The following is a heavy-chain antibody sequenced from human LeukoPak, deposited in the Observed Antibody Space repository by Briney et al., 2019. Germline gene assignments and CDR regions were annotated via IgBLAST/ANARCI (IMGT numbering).Heavy chain of an antibody. J-gene: IGHJ4*02. V-gene: IGHV3-48*04. Sequence: QSGGSLRLSCAASGFTFSSYAMSWVRQAPGKGLEWVSYISSSGSTIYYADSVKGRFTISRDNAKNSLYLQMNSLRAEDTAVYYCAKVLVGTYYDILTGYYVCDYWGQGTLVTVSS. D-gene: IGHD3-9*01. CDR3: AKVLVGTYYDILTGYYVCDY. CDR2: ISSSGSTI. CDR1: GFTFSSYA.